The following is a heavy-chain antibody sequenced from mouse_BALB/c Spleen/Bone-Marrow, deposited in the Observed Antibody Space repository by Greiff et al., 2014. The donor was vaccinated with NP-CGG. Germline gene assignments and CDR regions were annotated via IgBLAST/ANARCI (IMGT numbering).Heavy chain of an antibody. V-gene: IGHV14-3*02. Sequence: EVQLQQSGAGLVKPGASVKLSCTASGFNIKDTYMHWVKQRPEQGLEWIGRIDPANGNTKYDPKFQGKATITADTSSNTAYLQLSSLTSEDTAVYYCAYGSGYDYFDYWGQGTTLTVSS. CDR2: IDPANGNT. J-gene: IGHJ2*01. CDR1: GFNIKDTY. CDR3: AYGSGYDYFDY. D-gene: IGHD1-1*01.